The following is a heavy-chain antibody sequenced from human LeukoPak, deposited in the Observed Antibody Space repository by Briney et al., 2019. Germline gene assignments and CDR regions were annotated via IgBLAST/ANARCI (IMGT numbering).Heavy chain of an antibody. V-gene: IGHV3-21*01. J-gene: IGHJ6*02. CDR1: GFTFSSYS. D-gene: IGHD3-22*01. CDR3: ARDSMIVYYGMDV. CDR2: ISSSSSYI. Sequence: GGSLRLSCAASGFTFSSYSMNWVRQAPGKGLEWVSSISSSSSYIYSADSVKGRFTISRDNAKNSLFLQMNSLRAEDTAVYYCARDSMIVYYGMDVWGQGTTVTVSS.